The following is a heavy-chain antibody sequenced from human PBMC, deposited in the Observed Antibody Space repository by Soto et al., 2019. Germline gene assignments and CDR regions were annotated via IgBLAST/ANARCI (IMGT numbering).Heavy chain of an antibody. CDR1: GFTFSSYS. CDR3: ARDFGGGGPRGYFGY. J-gene: IGHJ4*02. Sequence: EVQLVESGGGLVKPGGSLRLSCAASGFTFSSYSMNWVRQAPGKGLEWVSSISSSSSYIYYADSVKGRFTISRDNAKNPLYLQMNSLKAEDKAGFYCARDFGGGGPRGYFGYWGQGTLVTVSS. V-gene: IGHV3-21*01. CDR2: ISSSSSYI. D-gene: IGHD2-15*01.